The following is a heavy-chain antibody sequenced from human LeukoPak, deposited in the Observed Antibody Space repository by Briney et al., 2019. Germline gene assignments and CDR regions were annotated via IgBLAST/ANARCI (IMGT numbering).Heavy chain of an antibody. CDR1: GFTFSSYA. D-gene: IGHD1-1*01. J-gene: IGHJ3*02. CDR2: VSGRGDTT. CDR3: AKDGPTWNPGDAFDI. Sequence: GGSLRLSCAASGFTFSSYAMSWVRQAPGKGLEWVSVVSGRGDTTFYADSVKGRFTISRDNSKNTLYLQMTSLSAEDTAVYYCAKDGPTWNPGDAFDIWGQGTMVTVSS. V-gene: IGHV3-23*01.